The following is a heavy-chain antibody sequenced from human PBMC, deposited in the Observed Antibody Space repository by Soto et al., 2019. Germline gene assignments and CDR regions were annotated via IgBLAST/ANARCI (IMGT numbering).Heavy chain of an antibody. CDR1: GCTFSSYA. CDR2: IIPILGTA. D-gene: IGHD2-2*02. CDR3: ARKRACSSTSCHTRPYYYGMGV. Sequence: SVKVSCKASGCTFSSYAISWVGQARGQGLEWMGGIIPILGTANYAQKFQGRVTITADESTSTAYMELSSLRSEDTAVYYCARKRACSSTSCHTRPYYYGMGVWGQGTTVIVS. J-gene: IGHJ6*01. V-gene: IGHV1-69*13.